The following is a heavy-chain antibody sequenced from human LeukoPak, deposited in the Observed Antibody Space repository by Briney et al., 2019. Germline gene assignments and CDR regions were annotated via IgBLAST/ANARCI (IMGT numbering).Heavy chain of an antibody. Sequence: GGSLRLACAASGFTFSSYAMSWVRQAPGKGLEWVSAISGSGGSTYYADSVKGRFTISRDNSKNTLYLQMNSLRAEDTAVYYCARHVVAVGFDYWGQGTLVTVSS. D-gene: IGHD3-22*01. CDR3: ARHVVAVGFDY. J-gene: IGHJ4*02. V-gene: IGHV3-23*01. CDR1: GFTFSSYA. CDR2: ISGSGGST.